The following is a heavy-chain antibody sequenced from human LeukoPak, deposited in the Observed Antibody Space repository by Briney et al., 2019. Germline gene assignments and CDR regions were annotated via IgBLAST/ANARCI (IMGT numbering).Heavy chain of an antibody. J-gene: IGHJ5*02. CDR3: ARDQNS. CDR1: GFTVSNSY. CDR2: LSGGGNT. Sequence: PGGSLRLSCAASGFTVSNSYMSWVRQAPGKGLEWVSVLSGGGNTDYADSVRGRFTVSRDNSKNTLYLQMNSLRAEDTAVYYCARDQNSWGQGTLVTVSS. V-gene: IGHV3-53*01.